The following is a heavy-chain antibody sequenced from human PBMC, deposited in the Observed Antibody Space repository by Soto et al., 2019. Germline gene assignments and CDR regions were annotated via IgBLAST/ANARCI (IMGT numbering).Heavy chain of an antibody. D-gene: IGHD2-8*01. J-gene: IGHJ6*02. V-gene: IGHV4-30-2*01. Sequence: SWIRQPPGKGLEWVGYIYHSGSTYYNPSLKSRVTISVDRSKNQFSLKLSSVTAADTAVYYCASAYCTNGVCYPTRPYYYGMDVWGQGTTVTVSS. CDR3: ASAYCTNGVCYPTRPYYYGMDV. CDR2: IYHSGST.